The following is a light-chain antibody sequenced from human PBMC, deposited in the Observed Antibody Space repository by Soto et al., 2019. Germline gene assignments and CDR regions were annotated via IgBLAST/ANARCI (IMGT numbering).Light chain of an antibody. V-gene: IGKV3-20*01. CDR3: QQYGSAPFN. CDR1: QSVTSDY. CDR2: GAS. Sequence: IVLTHSPGTLSLPPWERATLSCRASQSVTSDYLAWYQQKPGQAPRLLIHGASSRATGIPDRFSGSGSGTDFTLTISRLEPEDFAVYYCQQYGSAPFNFGPGTKVDIK. J-gene: IGKJ3*01.